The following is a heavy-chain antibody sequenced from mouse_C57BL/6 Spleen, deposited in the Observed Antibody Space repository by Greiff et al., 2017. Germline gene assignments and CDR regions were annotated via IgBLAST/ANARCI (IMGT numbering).Heavy chain of an antibody. Sequence: VQLQQSGPELVKPGASVKISCKASGYTFTDYYMNWVKQSHGKSLEWIGDINPNNGGTSYNQKFKGKATLTVDKSSSTAYMELRGLTSEDSAVYYCARGYYYGSSYGDYWGQGTTLTVSS. D-gene: IGHD1-1*01. J-gene: IGHJ2*01. CDR1: GYTFTDYY. CDR3: ARGYYYGSSYGDY. V-gene: IGHV1-26*01. CDR2: INPNNGGT.